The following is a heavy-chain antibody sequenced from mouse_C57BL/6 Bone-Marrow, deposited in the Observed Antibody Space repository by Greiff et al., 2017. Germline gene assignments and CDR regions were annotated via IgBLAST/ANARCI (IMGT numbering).Heavy chain of an antibody. CDR1: GYTFTSYW. J-gene: IGHJ2*01. D-gene: IGHD3-2*02. Sequence: QVQLKQPGAELVRPGTSVKLSCKASGYTFTSYWMHWVKQRPGQGLEWIGVIDPSDSYTNYNQKFKGKATLTVDTSSSTAYMQLSSLTSEDSAVYYWAREGQLRVREEFDYWGQGTTLTVSA. CDR3: AREGQLRVREEFDY. V-gene: IGHV1-59*01. CDR2: IDPSDSYT.